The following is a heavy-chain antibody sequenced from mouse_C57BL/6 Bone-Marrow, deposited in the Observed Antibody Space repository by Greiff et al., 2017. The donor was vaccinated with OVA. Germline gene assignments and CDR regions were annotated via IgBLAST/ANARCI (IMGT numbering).Heavy chain of an antibody. V-gene: IGHV1-72*01. D-gene: IGHD1-1*01. CDR2: IDPTSGGT. CDR3: AREDYYGSSPSFDY. Sequence: QVQLQQPGAELVKPGASVKLSCKASGYTFTSYWMHWVKQRPGRGLEWIGRIDPTSGGTKYNEKFKSKATLTVDKPSSPAYMQLSSLTSEDSAVDYGAREDYYGSSPSFDYWGQGTTLTVSS. J-gene: IGHJ2*01. CDR1: GYTFTSYW.